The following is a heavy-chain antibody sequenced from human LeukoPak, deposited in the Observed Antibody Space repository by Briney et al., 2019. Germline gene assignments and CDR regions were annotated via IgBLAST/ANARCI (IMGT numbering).Heavy chain of an antibody. J-gene: IGHJ4*02. CDR1: GDSVSSNSAA. CDR3: VRDLDGFGY. V-gene: IGHV6-1*01. Sequence: SQTLSLTCAISGDSVSSNSAAWTWITQSPSRGLEWLGRTYYRSNWYNDYAESVQSRITINPDTSKNQFSLQLNSVTPEDTAVYYCVRDLDGFGYWGQGTLVTVSS. CDR2: TYYRSNWYN.